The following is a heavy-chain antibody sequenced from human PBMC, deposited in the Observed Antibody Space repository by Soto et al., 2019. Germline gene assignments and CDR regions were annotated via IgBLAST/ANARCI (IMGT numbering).Heavy chain of an antibody. CDR1: CGSFIGYY. CDR2: INHSGST. Sequence: SETLSLTCAFYCGSFIGYYWSWIRQPPGKGLEWIGEINHSGSTNYNPSLKSRVTISVDTSKNQFSLKLSSVTAADTAVYYCASRRGLCSSTSCYRYYYGMDVWGQGTTVTVS. V-gene: IGHV4-34*01. J-gene: IGHJ6*02. D-gene: IGHD2-2*02. CDR3: ASRRGLCSSTSCYRYYYGMDV.